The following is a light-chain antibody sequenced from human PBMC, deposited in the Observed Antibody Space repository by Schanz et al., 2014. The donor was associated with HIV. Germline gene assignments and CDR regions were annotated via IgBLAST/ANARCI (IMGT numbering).Light chain of an antibody. CDR2: GAS. J-gene: IGKJ4*01. CDR3: QYFGNSGGT. V-gene: IGKV3-20*01. Sequence: EIILTQSPGTLSLSPGERATLSCRASQSITSNYLAWYRQTPGQAPRLLIYGASTRATGVPDRFSGSGSGTDFTLTISRLEPEDFAVYFCQYFGNSGGTFGGGTKVEIK. CDR1: QSITSNY.